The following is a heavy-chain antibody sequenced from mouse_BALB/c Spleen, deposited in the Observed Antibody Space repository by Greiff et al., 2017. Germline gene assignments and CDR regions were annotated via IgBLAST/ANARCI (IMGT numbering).Heavy chain of an antibody. D-gene: IGHD4-1*01. CDR3: SRSGTGTGY. CDR2: INPSNGRT. CDR1: GYTFTSYW. Sequence: QVQLQQPGAELVKPGASVKLSCKASGYTFTSYWMHWVKQRPGQGLEWIGEINPSNGRTNYNEKFKSKATLTVDKSSSTAYMQLSSLTSEDSAVYYCSRSGTGTGYWGQGTTLTVSS. V-gene: IGHV1S81*02. J-gene: IGHJ2*01.